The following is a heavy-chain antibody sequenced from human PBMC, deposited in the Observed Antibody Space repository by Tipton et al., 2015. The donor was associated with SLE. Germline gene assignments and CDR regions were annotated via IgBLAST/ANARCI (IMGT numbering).Heavy chain of an antibody. J-gene: IGHJ2*01. V-gene: IGHV4-59*12. CDR1: GGSISSFY. Sequence: TLSLTCTVSGGSISSFYWSWIRQPPGKGLEWIGYMYYSGSTNYNPSLKSRVSISVDTSKNQFSPKLSSVTAADTAVYYCSRKSSTADIWSRGTLVTVSS. D-gene: IGHD2-2*01. CDR3: SRKSSTADI. CDR2: MYYSGST.